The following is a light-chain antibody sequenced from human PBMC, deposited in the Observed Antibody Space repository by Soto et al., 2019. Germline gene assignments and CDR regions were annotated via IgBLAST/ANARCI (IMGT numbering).Light chain of an antibody. CDR3: QQYNNWPQT. J-gene: IGKJ1*01. Sequence: EIVMTQSPATLSVSPGERATLSCRASQSVSGNLAWYQQKPAQAPRLLIYGASTRATGIPARFSGSGSGTEVTLTISSLQSEDFAVYYCQQYNNWPQTFGQGTKVESK. V-gene: IGKV3-15*01. CDR2: GAS. CDR1: QSVSGN.